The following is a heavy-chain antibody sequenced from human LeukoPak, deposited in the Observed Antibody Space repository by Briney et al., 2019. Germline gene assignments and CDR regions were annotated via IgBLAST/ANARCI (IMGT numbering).Heavy chain of an antibody. J-gene: IGHJ4*02. CDR3: APSLHYYGSGRLDYLIDY. CDR1: GFTFSSYA. CDR2: ISGSGGST. D-gene: IGHD3-10*01. Sequence: GGSLRLSCAASGFTFSSYAMSWVRQAPGKGLEWVSAISGSGGSTYYADSVKGRFTISRDNSKNTLYLQMNSLRAEDTAVYYCAPSLHYYGSGRLDYLIDYWGQGTLVTVSS. V-gene: IGHV3-23*01.